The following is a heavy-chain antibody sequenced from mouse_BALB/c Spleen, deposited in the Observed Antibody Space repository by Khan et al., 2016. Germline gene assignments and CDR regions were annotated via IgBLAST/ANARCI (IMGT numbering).Heavy chain of an antibody. V-gene: IGHV1-4*02. CDR1: GYTFIRYT. Sequence: QVQLKQSADELARPGASVKMSCKASGYTFIRYTMHWVKQRPGQGLEWIGYINPNSGYTEYNQKFKDKTTLTADKSSSTVYMQLSSLTSEDSAVYYCARSRYGYYRAMDYWGQGTSVTVSS. CDR3: ARSRYGYYRAMDY. CDR2: INPNSGYT. D-gene: IGHD2-3*01. J-gene: IGHJ4*01.